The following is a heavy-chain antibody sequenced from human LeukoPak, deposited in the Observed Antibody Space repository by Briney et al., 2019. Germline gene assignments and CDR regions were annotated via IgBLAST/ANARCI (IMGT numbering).Heavy chain of an antibody. V-gene: IGHV4-59*01. J-gene: IGHJ4*02. CDR2: FYYSGST. D-gene: IGHD3-10*01. CDR3: ARRVLWASFDY. CDR1: GGSISSYY. Sequence: SETLSLTCTVSGGSISSYYWSWIRQPPGKGLEWIGYFYYSGSTNYNPSLKSRVTISVDTSKNQFSLKLSSVTAADTAVYYCARRVLWASFDYWGQGTLVTVSS.